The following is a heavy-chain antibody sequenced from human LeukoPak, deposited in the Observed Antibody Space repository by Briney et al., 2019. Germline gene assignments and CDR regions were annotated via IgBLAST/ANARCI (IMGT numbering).Heavy chain of an antibody. J-gene: IGHJ2*01. CDR3: AKDGVLGGDYEGYFDL. CDR2: IRYDGSNK. Sequence: GGSLRLSCAASGITFSSYGMHWVRQAPGKGLEWVAFIRYDGSNKYYADSVKGRFTISRDNSKNTLYLQMNSLRAEDTAVYYCAKDGVLGGDYEGYFDLWGRGTLVTVSS. V-gene: IGHV3-30*02. CDR1: GITFSSYG. D-gene: IGHD2-21*02.